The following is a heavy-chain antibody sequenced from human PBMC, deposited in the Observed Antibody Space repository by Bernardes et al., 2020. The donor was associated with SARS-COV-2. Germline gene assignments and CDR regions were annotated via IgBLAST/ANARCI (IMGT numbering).Heavy chain of an antibody. D-gene: IGHD3-22*01. CDR3: AKESFYDSSGYYSGFDY. J-gene: IGHJ4*02. V-gene: IGHV3-23*01. CDR2: ISGSGGST. Sequence: GGSLRLSCAASGFTFSSYAMSWVRQAPGKGLEWVSAISGSGGSTYYADSVKGRFTISRDNSKNTLYLQMNSLRAEDTAVYYCAKESFYDSSGYYSGFDYWGQGTLVTVSS. CDR1: GFTFSSYA.